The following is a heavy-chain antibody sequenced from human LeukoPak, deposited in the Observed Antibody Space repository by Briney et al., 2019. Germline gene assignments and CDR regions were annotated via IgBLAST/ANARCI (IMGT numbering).Heavy chain of an antibody. Sequence: SGPTLVNPTQTLTLTCTFSGFSLRTGGVGVGWTRQPPGKALEWLPLIYWDDDKRYSPSLKSRLTITKDTSKNQVVLTMTNMDPVDTATYYCAHCTAPLHSITMVRGVTRFDYWGQGTLVTVSS. V-gene: IGHV2-5*02. CDR3: AHCTAPLHSITMVRGVTRFDY. D-gene: IGHD3-10*01. J-gene: IGHJ4*02. CDR2: IYWDDDK. CDR1: GFSLRTGGVG.